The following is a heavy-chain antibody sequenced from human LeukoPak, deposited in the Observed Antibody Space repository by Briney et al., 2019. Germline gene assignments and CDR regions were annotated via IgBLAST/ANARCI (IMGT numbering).Heavy chain of an antibody. CDR2: FDPEDGET. J-gene: IGHJ4*02. CDR1: GYTLTELS. CDR3: ATDLRHYYGSGSFDFDY. D-gene: IGHD3-10*01. Sequence: ASVKVSCKVSGYTLTELSMHWVRQAPGKGLEWMGGFDPEDGETIYEQKFQGRVTMTEDTSTDTAYMELSSLRSEDTAVYYCATDLRHYYGSGSFDFDYWGQGTLVTVSS. V-gene: IGHV1-24*01.